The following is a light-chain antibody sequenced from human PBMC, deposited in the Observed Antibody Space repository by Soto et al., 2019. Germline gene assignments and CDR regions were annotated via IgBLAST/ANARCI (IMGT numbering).Light chain of an antibody. Sequence: EIVLTQSPGTLSLSPGERATLPCRASQSVSSSYLAWYQQKPGQPPGLVIYGASSRATGIPARFSGSGSGTDLTLTISRLEPEDFAVYYCQQYGSSPITCGQGTRLEI. V-gene: IGKV3-20*01. CDR2: GAS. CDR1: QSVSSSY. CDR3: QQYGSSPIT. J-gene: IGKJ5*01.